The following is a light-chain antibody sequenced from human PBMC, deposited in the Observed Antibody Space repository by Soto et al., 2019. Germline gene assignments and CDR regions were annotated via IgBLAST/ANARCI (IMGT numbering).Light chain of an antibody. CDR2: RAS. CDR3: QEYKSYSPYT. CDR1: QTIGSW. Sequence: DIQLTQFPSTLSASTGDRVTITCRATQTIGSWLAWYQQKPGKAPKLLIYRASSLETGVPSRFSGSGSGTEFTLTISSLQPDDFASYYCQEYKSYSPYTFGQGTRLEIK. V-gene: IGKV1-5*03. J-gene: IGKJ2*01.